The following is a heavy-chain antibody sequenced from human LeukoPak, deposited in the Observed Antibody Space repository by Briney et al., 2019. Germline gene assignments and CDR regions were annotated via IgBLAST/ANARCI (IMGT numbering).Heavy chain of an antibody. CDR2: IWYDGSNK. CDR3: ARDGYSYEVDY. D-gene: IGHD5-18*01. Sequence: GGSLRLSCAASGFIFSSYGMHWVRQAPGKGLEWVAVIWYDGSNKYYADSVKGRFTISRDNSKNTLYLQMNSLRAEDTAVYYCARDGYSYEVDYWGQGTLVTVSS. CDR1: GFIFSSYG. J-gene: IGHJ4*02. V-gene: IGHV3-33*01.